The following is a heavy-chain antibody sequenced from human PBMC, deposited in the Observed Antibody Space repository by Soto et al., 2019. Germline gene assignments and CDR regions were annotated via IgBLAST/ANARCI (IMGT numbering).Heavy chain of an antibody. CDR1: GFTFDDYA. D-gene: IGHD6-19*01. J-gene: IGHJ6*02. V-gene: IGHV3-9*01. CDR3: AKDKGQWLAPYYYGMDV. CDR2: LSWDSGSI. Sequence: EVQLVESGGGLVQPGRSLRLSCAASGFTFDDYAMHWVRQAPGKGLEWVSRLSWDSGSIGYADSVKGRFTISRDNAKNSLYLQMNRLRPEDTALYYCAKDKGQWLAPYYYGMDVWGQGTTVTVSS.